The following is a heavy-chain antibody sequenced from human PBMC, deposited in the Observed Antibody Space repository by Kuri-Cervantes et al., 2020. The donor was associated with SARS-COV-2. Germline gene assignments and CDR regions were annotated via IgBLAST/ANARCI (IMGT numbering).Heavy chain of an antibody. Sequence: GESLKISCAASGFNFSSYWMHWVRQAPGKGLVWVSRINSDGSTTSYADSVKGRFTISRDNAKNTLYLQMNSLRAEDTAVYYCARISIWVVAATLFLAYYYYYGMDVWGQGTTVTVSS. CDR1: GFNFSSYW. CDR3: ARISIWVVAATLFLAYYYYYGMDV. J-gene: IGHJ6*02. V-gene: IGHV3-74*01. D-gene: IGHD2-15*01. CDR2: INSDGSTT.